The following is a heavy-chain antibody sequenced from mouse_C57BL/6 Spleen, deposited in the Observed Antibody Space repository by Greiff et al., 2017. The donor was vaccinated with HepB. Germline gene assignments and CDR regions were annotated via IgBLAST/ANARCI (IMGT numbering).Heavy chain of an antibody. CDR1: GFNIKDDY. CDR3: TRRVTTGNDD. D-gene: IGHD2-5*01. V-gene: IGHV14-4*01. J-gene: IGHJ2*01. Sequence: EVQLQQSGAELVRPGASVKLSCTASGFNIKDDYMHWVKQRPEQGLEWIGWIDPENGDTEYASKFQGKATITADTSSNTAYLQLSSLTSEDTAVYYCTRRVTTGNDDWGQGTTLTVSS. CDR2: IDPENGDT.